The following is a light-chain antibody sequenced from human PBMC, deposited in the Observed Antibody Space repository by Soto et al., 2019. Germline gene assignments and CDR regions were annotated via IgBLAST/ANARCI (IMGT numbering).Light chain of an antibody. CDR1: QSVSSD. CDR3: QQYNSWPPIT. V-gene: IGKV3-15*01. Sequence: EIVMTQSPATLSVSPGERATLSCRASQSVSSDLAWYEQKPGQAPRLLIYGASTRATGIPARFSGSGSGTEFTLTTSSLQSEDFVVYYCQQYNSWPPITFGQGTRLEI. CDR2: GAS. J-gene: IGKJ5*01.